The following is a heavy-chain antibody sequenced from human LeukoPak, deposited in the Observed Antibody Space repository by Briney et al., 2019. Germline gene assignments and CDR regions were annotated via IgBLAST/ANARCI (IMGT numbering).Heavy chain of an antibody. D-gene: IGHD3-10*01. V-gene: IGHV4-39*07. Sequence: SETLSLTCTVSGGSISSSSYYWGWIRQPPGKGLEWIGKINHSGSTNYNPSLKSRVTISVDTSKNQFSLKLSSVTAADTAVYYCARGGSGSYYYYYMDVWGKGTTVTVSS. J-gene: IGHJ6*03. CDR3: ARGGSGSYYYYYMDV. CDR2: INHSGST. CDR1: GGSISSSSYY.